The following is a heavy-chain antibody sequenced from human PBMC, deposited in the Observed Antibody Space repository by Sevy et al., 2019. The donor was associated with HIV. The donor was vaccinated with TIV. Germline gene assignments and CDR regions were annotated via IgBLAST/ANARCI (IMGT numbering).Heavy chain of an antibody. CDR2: ISNDGSKT. V-gene: IGHV3-30*04. CDR1: GFTISRYG. CDR3: ASSSGYYCFYYGMDV. Sequence: GGSLRLSCEASGFTISRYGLNWVRQAPGKGLEWMSGISNDGSKTDYADAVRGRFIISRDNSKNILHLQMSNLSPEDTAVYHCASSSGYYCFYYGMDVWGQGTTVTVSS. J-gene: IGHJ6*02. D-gene: IGHD3-22*01.